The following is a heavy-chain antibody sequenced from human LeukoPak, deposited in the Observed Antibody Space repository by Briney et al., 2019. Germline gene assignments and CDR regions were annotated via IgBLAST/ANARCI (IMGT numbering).Heavy chain of an antibody. CDR2: VNEGGSER. V-gene: IGHV3-7*04. Sequence: PGGSLRLSCAASGFTFSRTWMNWVRQAPGKGLEWVASVNEGGSERYYVDSVNGRFTISRDNAKNSLYLQMDSLRAEDTAVYYCARDRLDLGGTYWGKGNLVIVSS. CDR1: GFTFSRTW. CDR3: ARDRLDLGGTY. J-gene: IGHJ4*02. D-gene: IGHD1-26*01.